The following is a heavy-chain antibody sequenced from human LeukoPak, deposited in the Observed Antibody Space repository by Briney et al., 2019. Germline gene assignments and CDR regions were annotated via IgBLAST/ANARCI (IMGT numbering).Heavy chain of an antibody. CDR1: GGSISSYY. V-gene: IGHV4-4*07. D-gene: IGHD3-22*01. CDR2: IYTSGST. J-gene: IGHJ4*02. CDR3: ARDPGYYDSSGYAFDY. Sequence: SETLSLTCTVAGGSISSYYWSWIRQPAGKGLEWIGRIYTSGSTNYNPSLKSRVTMSVDTSKNQFSLKLSSVTAADTAVYYCARDPGYYDSSGYAFDYWGQGTLVTVSS.